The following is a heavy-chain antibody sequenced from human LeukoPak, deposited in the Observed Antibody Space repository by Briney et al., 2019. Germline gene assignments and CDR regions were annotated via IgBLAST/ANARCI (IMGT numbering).Heavy chain of an antibody. CDR2: IYTSGST. D-gene: IGHD3-10*01. J-gene: IGHJ3*02. CDR1: GNSISSGDNY. V-gene: IGHV4-61*02. CDR3: ARDMVPHAFDI. Sequence: SETLSLTCTVSGNSISSGDNYWSWIRQPAGKGLEWIGRIYTSGSTNYNPSLKSRVTISGDTSKNQFSLKLSSVTAADTAVYYCARDMVPHAFDIWGQGTMVTVSS.